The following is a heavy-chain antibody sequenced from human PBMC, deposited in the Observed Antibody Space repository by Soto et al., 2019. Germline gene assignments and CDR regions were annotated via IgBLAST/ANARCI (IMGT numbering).Heavy chain of an antibody. CDR2: IYYSGST. CDR3: ARVRGYSYGYPFDY. D-gene: IGHD5-18*01. Sequence: SETLSLTCTVSGGSISSYYWSWIRQPPGKGLEWIGYIYYSGSTNYNPSLKSRVAISVDTSKNQFSLKLSSVTAADTAVYYCARVRGYSYGYPFDYWGQGTLVTVSS. V-gene: IGHV4-59*01. J-gene: IGHJ4*02. CDR1: GGSISSYY.